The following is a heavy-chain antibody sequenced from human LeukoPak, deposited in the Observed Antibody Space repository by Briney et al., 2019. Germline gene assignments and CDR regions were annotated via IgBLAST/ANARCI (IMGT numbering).Heavy chain of an antibody. CDR3: ARSTNTAIVLYYYYYYMDV. CDR2: IIPIFGTA. V-gene: IGHV1-69*05. D-gene: IGHD5-18*01. CDR1: GGTFSSYA. J-gene: IGHJ6*03. Sequence: GASVKVSCKASGGTFSSYAISWVRQTPGQGLEWMGGIIPIFGTANYAQKFRGRVTTTTDESTSTAYMEMSSLRSEDTAVYYSARSTNTAIVLYYYYYYMDVWGKGTTVTVSS.